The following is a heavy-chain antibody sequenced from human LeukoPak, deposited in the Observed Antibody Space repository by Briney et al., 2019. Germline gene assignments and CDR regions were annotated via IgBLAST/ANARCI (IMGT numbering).Heavy chain of an antibody. Sequence: SGGSLTLSCAPSGLTFSSYDMNWVRQAPGKGREWVSYISRSGSTIYYAGSVKGRFTISRDNAKNSLYLQMNSVRAEDTAVYDCASGQDYSFDYWGQGTRVTV. CDR1: GLTFSSYD. V-gene: IGHV3-48*03. CDR3: ASGQDYSFDY. CDR2: ISRSGSTI. D-gene: IGHD3-10*01. J-gene: IGHJ4*02.